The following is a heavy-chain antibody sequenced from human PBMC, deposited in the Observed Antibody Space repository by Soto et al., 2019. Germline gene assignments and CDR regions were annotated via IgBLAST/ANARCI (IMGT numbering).Heavy chain of an antibody. CDR2: IRGSGGST. Sequence: QAGGSLRLSCAASGFTFSSYAMSWVRQAPGKGLEWVSAIRGSGGSTYYADSVKGRFTISRDNSKTTLYLQMNSLRAEDTAVYYCAKDLERHGYSGQGTRVSVSA. CDR3: AKDLERHGY. J-gene: IGHJ4*02. D-gene: IGHD1-1*01. V-gene: IGHV3-23*01. CDR1: GFTFSSYA.